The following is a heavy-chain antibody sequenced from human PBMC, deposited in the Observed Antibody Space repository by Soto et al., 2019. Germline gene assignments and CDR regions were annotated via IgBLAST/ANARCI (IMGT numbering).Heavy chain of an antibody. D-gene: IGHD3-3*02. CDR3: ARGTIFGLVSFDY. CDR1: GATFTSYG. CDR2: ISGYNGDT. V-gene: IGHV1-18*01. J-gene: IGHJ4*02. Sequence: QVQLVQSGAEVKEPWASVKVSCKASGATFTSYGFNWVRQAPGQGFEWMGWISGYNGDTHYAQNFQVRVTMTIDTSTSTAYMELRSLRSDDTAVYYCARGTIFGLVSFDYWGQGTLVTVSS.